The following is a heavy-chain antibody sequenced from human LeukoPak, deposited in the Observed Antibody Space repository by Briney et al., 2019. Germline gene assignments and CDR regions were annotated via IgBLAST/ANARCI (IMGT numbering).Heavy chain of an antibody. CDR2: IYTSGST. CDR1: GGAISSYY. D-gene: IGHD6-19*01. J-gene: IGHJ5*02. V-gene: IGHV4-4*07. Sequence: SETLSLTCTVSGGAISSYYWSWIRQPAGKGLEWIGRIYTSGSTNYNPSLKSRVTMSVDTSKNQFSLQLSSVTAADTAVYYCARDLVEVNGWVFDPWGQRTLVTVSS. CDR3: ARDLVEVNGWVFDP.